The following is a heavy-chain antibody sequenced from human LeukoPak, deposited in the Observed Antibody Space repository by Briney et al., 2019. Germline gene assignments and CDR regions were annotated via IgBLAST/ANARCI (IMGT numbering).Heavy chain of an antibody. J-gene: IGHJ4*02. Sequence: GGSLRLSCAASGFTFSNAWMSWVRQAPGKGLEWVGRIKSKTDGGTTDYAAPVKGRFTISRDDSKNTLYLQMNSLKTEDTAVYYCTTGELVGRYCSSTSCPNSFDYWGQGTLVTVSS. CDR2: IKSKTDGGTT. D-gene: IGHD2-2*01. CDR3: TTGELVGRYCSSTSCPNSFDY. V-gene: IGHV3-15*01. CDR1: GFTFSNAW.